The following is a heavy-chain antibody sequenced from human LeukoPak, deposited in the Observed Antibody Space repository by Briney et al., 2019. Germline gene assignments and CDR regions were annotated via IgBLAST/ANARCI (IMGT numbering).Heavy chain of an antibody. J-gene: IGHJ4*02. CDR3: ARGRGYYDSSGYYYFDY. Sequence: GGSLRLSCAASGFTFSSYSMNWVRQAPGKGLEWVSYVSSSSSTIYYADSVKGRFTISRDNAKNSLYLQMNSLRAEDTAVYYCARGRGYYDSSGYYYFDYWGQGTLVTVSS. V-gene: IGHV3-48*01. CDR2: VSSSSSTI. D-gene: IGHD3-22*01. CDR1: GFTFSSYS.